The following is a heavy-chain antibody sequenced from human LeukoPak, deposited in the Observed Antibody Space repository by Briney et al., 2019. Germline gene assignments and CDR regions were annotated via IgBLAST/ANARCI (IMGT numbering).Heavy chain of an antibody. CDR1: GYTFTGCY. J-gene: IGHJ5*02. CDR3: ARGVRLGTPGLFWFDP. Sequence: ASVKVSCKASGYTFTGCYMHWVRQAPGQGLEWMGWINPNSGGTNCAQKFQGWVTMTRDTSISTAYMELSRLRSDDTAVYYCARGVRLGTPGLFWFDPWGQGTLVTVSS. CDR2: INPNSGGT. V-gene: IGHV1-2*04. D-gene: IGHD2-15*01.